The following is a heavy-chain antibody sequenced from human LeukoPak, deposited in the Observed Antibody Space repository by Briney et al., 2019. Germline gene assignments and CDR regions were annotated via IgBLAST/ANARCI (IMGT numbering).Heavy chain of an antibody. J-gene: IGHJ4*02. CDR1: GGSISSGGYY. CDR2: IYYSGST. Sequence: SQTLSLTCTVSGGSISSGGYYWSWIRQHPGKGLEWIGYIYYSGSTYYNPSLKSRVTISVDTSKNQFSLKLSSVTAADTAVYYCARDGYDSSGYYCLFDYWGQGTLVTVSS. V-gene: IGHV4-31*03. CDR3: ARDGYDSSGYYCLFDY. D-gene: IGHD3-22*01.